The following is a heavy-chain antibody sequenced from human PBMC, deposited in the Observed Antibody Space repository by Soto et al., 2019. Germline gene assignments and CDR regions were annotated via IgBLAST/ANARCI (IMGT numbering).Heavy chain of an antibody. V-gene: IGHV3-23*01. Sequence: GGSLRLSCAASGFTFSSYAMSWVRQAPGKGLEWVSAISGSGGSTYYADSVKGRFTISRDNSKNTLYLQMNSLGAEDTAVYYCASPAYCSSTSCNYPYDAFDIWGQGTMVTVSS. CDR3: ASPAYCSSTSCNYPYDAFDI. J-gene: IGHJ3*02. CDR2: ISGSGGST. D-gene: IGHD2-2*01. CDR1: GFTFSSYA.